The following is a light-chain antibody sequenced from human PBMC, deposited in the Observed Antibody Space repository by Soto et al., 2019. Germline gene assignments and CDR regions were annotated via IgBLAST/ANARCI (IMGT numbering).Light chain of an antibody. J-gene: IGKJ4*01. CDR1: QTVHSH. V-gene: IGKV3D-15*01. Sequence: EIVMTQSPATLSVSPGERVTLSCRPSQTVHSHLAWYQQRPGQAPRPLIYAASTRATGIPGRFSGNGFGTDFTLTISSLQSEDFAVYYCQQYSDCPLTFGGGTKVEIK. CDR3: QQYSDCPLT. CDR2: AAS.